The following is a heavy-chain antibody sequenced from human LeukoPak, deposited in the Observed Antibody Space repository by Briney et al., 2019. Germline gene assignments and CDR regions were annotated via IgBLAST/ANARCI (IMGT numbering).Heavy chain of an antibody. D-gene: IGHD4-17*01. V-gene: IGHV3-23*01. J-gene: IGHJ4*02. Sequence: VGSLRLSRAASGFTLGTYAMSWVRQAPGKGLEWVSGIGGNVGSTYYADSVKGRFTVSRDNSKNTLYLQMNSLRAEDTAVYYCAKDIYGDYGGFDYWGQGTLATVSS. CDR1: GFTLGTYA. CDR2: IGGNVGST. CDR3: AKDIYGDYGGFDY.